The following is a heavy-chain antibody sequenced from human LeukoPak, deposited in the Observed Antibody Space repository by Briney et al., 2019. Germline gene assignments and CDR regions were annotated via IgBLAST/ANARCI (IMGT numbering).Heavy chain of an antibody. CDR3: AKTPNPPYYFDY. CDR1: GFTFSSYG. V-gene: IGHV3-33*06. CDR2: IWYDGSNK. J-gene: IGHJ4*02. D-gene: IGHD2-15*01. Sequence: RGSLRLSCAASGFTFSSYGMHWVRQAPGKGLEWVAVIWYDGSNKYYADSVKGRFTISRDNSKNTLYLQMNSLRAEDTAVYYCAKTPNPPYYFDYWGQGTLVTASS.